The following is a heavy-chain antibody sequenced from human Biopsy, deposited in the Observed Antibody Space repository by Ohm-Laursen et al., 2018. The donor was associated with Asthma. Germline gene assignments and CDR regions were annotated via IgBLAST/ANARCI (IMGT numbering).Heavy chain of an antibody. D-gene: IGHD3-22*01. CDR3: ARGDSSNWSHYYFDY. V-gene: IGHV3-53*01. Sequence: SLRLSCAASGFAVSRDHMFWVRQAPGKGLEWVLVIYSGGTSHTADSLRGRFTISRDYSKNTLYLQMHSLRAEDTAVYYCARGDSSNWSHYYFDYWGQGTLVTVSS. J-gene: IGHJ4*02. CDR1: GFAVSRDH. CDR2: IYSGGTS.